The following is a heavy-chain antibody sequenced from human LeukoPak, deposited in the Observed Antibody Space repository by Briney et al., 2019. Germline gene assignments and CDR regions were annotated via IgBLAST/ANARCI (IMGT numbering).Heavy chain of an antibody. CDR3: ARLVSGNYFDY. CDR1: EFTFSSYW. V-gene: IGHV3-53*01. CDR2: IYTGGST. D-gene: IGHD1-14*01. J-gene: IGHJ4*02. Sequence: GGSLRLSCAASEFTFSSYWMSWVRQAPGKGLEWVSVIYTGGSTYYADSVKGRFTISRDNSKNTLYLQMNSLRAEDTAVYYCARLVSGNYFDYWGQGTLVTVSS.